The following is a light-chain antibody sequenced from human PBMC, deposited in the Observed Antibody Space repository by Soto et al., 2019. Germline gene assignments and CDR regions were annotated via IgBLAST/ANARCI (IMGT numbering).Light chain of an antibody. Sequence: QSALTQPASVSGSPGQSITISCSGCSGDIGGHKYVSWYQQHPGKAPKLIIYDLTNRPSGVSNRFSVSKSGNTASLTISGLQAEDEDDYYCTSYTTSLYVFGSGTKLTVL. CDR2: DLT. J-gene: IGLJ1*01. CDR3: TSYTTSLYV. V-gene: IGLV2-14*01. CDR1: SGDIGGHKY.